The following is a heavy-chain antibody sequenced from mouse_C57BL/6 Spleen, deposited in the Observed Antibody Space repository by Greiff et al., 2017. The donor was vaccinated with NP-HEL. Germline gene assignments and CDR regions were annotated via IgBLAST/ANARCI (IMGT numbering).Heavy chain of an antibody. V-gene: IGHV1-69*01. CDR3: ARGELTTVVEGFDY. J-gene: IGHJ2*01. Sequence: QVQLQQPGAELVMPGASVKLSCKASGYTFTSYWMHWVKQRPGQGLEWIGAIDPSASYPNYNQKFKGQSTLTVDKSSSTAYMQLSSLTSEDSAVYYCARGELTTVVEGFDYWGQGTTLTVSS. CDR2: IDPSASYP. D-gene: IGHD1-1*01. CDR1: GYTFTSYW.